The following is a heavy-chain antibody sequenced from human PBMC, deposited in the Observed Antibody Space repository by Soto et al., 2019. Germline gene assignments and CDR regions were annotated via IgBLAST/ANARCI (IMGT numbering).Heavy chain of an antibody. CDR2: IYYSGST. D-gene: IGHD3-10*01. J-gene: IGHJ5*02. CDR3: ARVIGFGDPGSWFDP. Sequence: SETLSLTCTVSGGSISSYYLSWIRQPPGKGLEWIGYIYYSGSTNYNPSLKSRVTISVDTSKNQFSLKLSSVTAADTAVYYCARVIGFGDPGSWFDPWGQGTLVTVSS. CDR1: GGSISSYY. V-gene: IGHV4-59*01.